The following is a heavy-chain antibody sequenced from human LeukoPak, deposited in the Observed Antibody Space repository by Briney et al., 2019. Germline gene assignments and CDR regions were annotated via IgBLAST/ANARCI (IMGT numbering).Heavy chain of an antibody. CDR1: GFTFSSYA. CDR3: ASDRRGYYDSSGYLGLDY. V-gene: IGHV3-53*01. D-gene: IGHD3-22*01. Sequence: PGGSLRLSCAASGFTFSSYAMSWVRQAPGKGLGWVSVIYSGGSTYYADSVKGRFTISRDNSKNTLYLQMNSLRAEDTAVYYCASDRRGYYDSSGYLGLDYWGQGTLVTVSS. J-gene: IGHJ4*02. CDR2: IYSGGST.